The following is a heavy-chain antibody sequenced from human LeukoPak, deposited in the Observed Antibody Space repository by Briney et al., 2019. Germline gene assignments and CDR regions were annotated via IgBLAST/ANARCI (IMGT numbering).Heavy chain of an antibody. CDR3: ARRMSIAVTGTPAFDI. Sequence: GGSLRLSCTASGFTFSSYTINWVRHAPGKGLEWVSCIYSISSYRYYADSVKGRFTISRDNAKNSLYLQMNSLRAEDTAVYYCARRMSIAVTGTPAFDIWGQGTMVTVSS. V-gene: IGHV3-21*01. J-gene: IGHJ3*02. D-gene: IGHD6-19*01. CDR1: GFTFSSYT. CDR2: IYSISSYR.